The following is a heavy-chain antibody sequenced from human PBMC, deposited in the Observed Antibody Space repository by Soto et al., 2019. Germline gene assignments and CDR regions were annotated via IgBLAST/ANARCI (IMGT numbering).Heavy chain of an antibody. D-gene: IGHD3-22*01. CDR1: GGTFSTYT. J-gene: IGHJ5*01. Sequence: SSVKVSCKASGGTFSTYTITWVRQAPGQGLEWMGGIIPIFGTANYPQKFQGRVTITADESTSTAYMEMSSLRSEDTAVYYCARSRDSSGYSNNCFDSWGQGTLVTVSS. V-gene: IGHV1-69*13. CDR3: ARSRDSSGYSNNCFDS. CDR2: IIPIFGTA.